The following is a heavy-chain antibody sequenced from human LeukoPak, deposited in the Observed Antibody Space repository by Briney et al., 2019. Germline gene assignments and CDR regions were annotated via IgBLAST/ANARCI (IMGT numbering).Heavy chain of an antibody. CDR3: ARCIAVAGFDY. Sequence: SETLSLTCAVYGGSFSGYYWSWIHQPPGKGLEWIGEINHSGSTNYNPSLKSRVTISVDTSKNQFSLKLSSVTAADTAVYYCARCIAVAGFDYWGQGTLVTVSS. CDR1: GGSFSGYY. V-gene: IGHV4-34*01. D-gene: IGHD6-19*01. CDR2: INHSGST. J-gene: IGHJ4*02.